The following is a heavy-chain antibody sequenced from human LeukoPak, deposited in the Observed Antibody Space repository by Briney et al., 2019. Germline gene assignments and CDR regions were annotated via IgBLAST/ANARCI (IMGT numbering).Heavy chain of an antibody. CDR2: IYYSGST. Sequence: SETLSLTCTASGGSISSYYWSWIRQPPGKGLEWIGYIYYSGSTNYNPSLKSRVTISVDTSENQFSLKLSSVTAADTAVYYCAREGSGSYGWYNWFDPWGQGTLVTVSS. J-gene: IGHJ5*02. V-gene: IGHV4-59*01. CDR3: AREGSGSYGWYNWFDP. CDR1: GGSISSYY. D-gene: IGHD3-10*01.